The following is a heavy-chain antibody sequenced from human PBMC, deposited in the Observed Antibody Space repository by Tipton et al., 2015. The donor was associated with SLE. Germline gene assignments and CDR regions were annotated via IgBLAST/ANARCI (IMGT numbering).Heavy chain of an antibody. Sequence: TLSLTCTVSGGSISSGGYYWSWIRQHPGKGLEWIGYIYYSGSTYYNPSLKSRVTISVDTSKNQFSLKLSSVTAADTAVYYCARDRYFDYYCGVHVWGHAATVPVSS. J-gene: IGHJ6*02. CDR1: GGSISSGGYY. CDR3: ARDRYFDYYCGVHV. V-gene: IGHV4-31*03. D-gene: IGHD3-9*01. CDR2: IYYSGST.